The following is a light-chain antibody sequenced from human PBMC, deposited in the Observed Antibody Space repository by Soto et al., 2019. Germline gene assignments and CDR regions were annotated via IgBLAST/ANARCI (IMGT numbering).Light chain of an antibody. J-gene: IGKJ1*01. CDR3: LRYINYPRT. CDR2: DAS. CDR1: QGIGNA. Sequence: AIQMTQSPSSLSASVGDRVTLSCRASQGIGNALGWYQQKPGKPPKVLIYDASNLHSGVPPRFSGSRSGPDFTLAISSLQPEDSATYYCLRYINYPRTFGQGTKVEIK. V-gene: IGKV1-6*01.